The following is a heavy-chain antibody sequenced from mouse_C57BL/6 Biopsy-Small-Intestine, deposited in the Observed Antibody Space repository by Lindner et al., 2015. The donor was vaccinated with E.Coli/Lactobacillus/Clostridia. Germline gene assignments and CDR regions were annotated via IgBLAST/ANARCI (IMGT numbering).Heavy chain of an antibody. J-gene: IGHJ4*01. CDR2: INPSTGGT. CDR1: GYSFTGYY. CDR3: ALYDGYYFYAMDY. D-gene: IGHD2-3*01. V-gene: IGHV1-42*01. Sequence: VQLQESGPELVKPGASVKISCKASGYSFTGYYMHWVKQSPEKSLEWIGEINPSTGGTTYNQKFKAKATLTVDKSSSTAYMQLKSLTSEDSAVYYCALYDGYYFYAMDYWGQGTSVTVSS.